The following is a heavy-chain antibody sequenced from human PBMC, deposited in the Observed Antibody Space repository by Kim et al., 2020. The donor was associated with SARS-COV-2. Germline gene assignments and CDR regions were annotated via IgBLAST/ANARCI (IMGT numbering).Heavy chain of an antibody. CDR1: GFTFSSFW. Sequence: GGSLRLSCAASGFTFSSFWMHWVRQAPGKGLVWVSRINSDGSTSSYADSVKGRFTISRDNAKNTLHLQMNSLRAEDKAVYYCARRNISGGYYYFDSWGQG. J-gene: IGHJ4*02. CDR3: ARRNISGGYYYFDS. V-gene: IGHV3-74*01. D-gene: IGHD3-10*01. CDR2: INSDGSTS.